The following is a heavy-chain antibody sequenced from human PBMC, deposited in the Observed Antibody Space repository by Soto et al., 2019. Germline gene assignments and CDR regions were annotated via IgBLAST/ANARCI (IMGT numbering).Heavy chain of an antibody. J-gene: IGHJ5*02. CDR3: VRDADRSDSWWFDL. CDR2: ISVSSDYI. Sequence: GGSLRLSCVASGFSFSDHYMIWIRQAPGKGLEWVAYISVSSDYINYADSVKGRFTMSRDNGKNSVYLHMNSLRAEDTAVYLCVRDADRSDSWWFDLWGQGTQVTVSS. V-gene: IGHV3-11*06. D-gene: IGHD6-6*01. CDR1: GFSFSDHY.